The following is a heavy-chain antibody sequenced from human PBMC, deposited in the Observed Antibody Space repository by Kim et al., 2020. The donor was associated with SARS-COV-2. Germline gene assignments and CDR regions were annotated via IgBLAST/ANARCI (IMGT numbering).Heavy chain of an antibody. V-gene: IGHV1-46*01. Sequence: STSHAQKVQGRATMTRDTSTSTVYMELSSLRSEDTAVYYCARAKGDAFDIWGQGTMVTVSS. CDR3: ARAKGDAFDI. J-gene: IGHJ3*02. CDR2: ST.